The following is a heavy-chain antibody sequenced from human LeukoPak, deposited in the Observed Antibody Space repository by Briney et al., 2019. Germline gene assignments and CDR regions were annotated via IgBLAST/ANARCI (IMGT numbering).Heavy chain of an antibody. V-gene: IGHV3-15*01. CDR2: IKSKTDGGTT. CDR1: GFTFSNAW. Sequence: GGSLRLSCAASGFTFSNAWMSWVRQAPGKGLEWVGRIKSKTDGGTTDYAAPVKGRFTISRDDSKNTLYLQMNSLKTEGTAVYYCTTVGYCSSTSCYPSKTRFDYWGQGTLVTVSS. J-gene: IGHJ4*02. D-gene: IGHD2-2*01. CDR3: TTVGYCSSTSCYPSKTRFDY.